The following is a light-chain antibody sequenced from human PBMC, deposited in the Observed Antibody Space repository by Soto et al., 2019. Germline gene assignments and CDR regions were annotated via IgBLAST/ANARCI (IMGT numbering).Light chain of an antibody. Sequence: EIVLTQSPATLSLSPVERATLSCRASQSVSSYLAWYQQKPGQAPRLLIYDASNRATGIPARFSGSGSGTAFTLTISRLEPEDFAVYYCQQYGNSPWTFGQGTKVDIK. J-gene: IGKJ1*01. CDR1: QSVSSY. CDR3: QQYGNSPWT. CDR2: DAS. V-gene: IGKV3-11*01.